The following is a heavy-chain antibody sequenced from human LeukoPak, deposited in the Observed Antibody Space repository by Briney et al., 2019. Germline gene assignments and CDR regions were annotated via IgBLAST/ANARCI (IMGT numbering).Heavy chain of an antibody. Sequence: GGSLRLSCAASGFTFSSYAMHWVRQAPGKGLEWVAVISYDGSNKYYADSVKGRFTISRDNSKNTLYLQMNSLRAEDTAVYYCARSGYSGYGFDPWGQGTLVTVSS. CDR1: GFTFSSYA. D-gene: IGHD5-12*01. V-gene: IGHV3-30*04. CDR3: ARSGYSGYGFDP. CDR2: ISYDGSNK. J-gene: IGHJ5*02.